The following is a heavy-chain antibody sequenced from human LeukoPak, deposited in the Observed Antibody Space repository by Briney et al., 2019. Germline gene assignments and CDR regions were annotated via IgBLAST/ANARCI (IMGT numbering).Heavy chain of an antibody. Sequence: GGSLRLSCAASGFTVSTNYMSWVRLAPGKGLEWVSLLHSDGNKHYAESVKGRFTISTDNSKNTLYLQMNSLRVEDTAVYYCAGRRKEAAAYDHWGQGTLVTVSS. J-gene: IGHJ4*02. V-gene: IGHV3-66*01. CDR2: LHSDGNK. CDR1: GFTVSTNY. CDR3: AGRRKEAAAYDH. D-gene: IGHD6-13*01.